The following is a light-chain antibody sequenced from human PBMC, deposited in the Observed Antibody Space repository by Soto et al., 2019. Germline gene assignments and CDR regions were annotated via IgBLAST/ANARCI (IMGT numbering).Light chain of an antibody. V-gene: IGLV2-14*01. CDR1: SSDVGGYNY. Sequence: QSALTQPASVSGSPGQSITISCTGTSSDVGGYNYVSWYQQHPGKAPKLMIYDVSNRPSGVSNRFAGSKSGNTASLTISGLQAEDEDDYYCSSYTSSSTLLYVFGTGTKLTVL. CDR3: SSYTSSSTLLYV. J-gene: IGLJ1*01. CDR2: DVS.